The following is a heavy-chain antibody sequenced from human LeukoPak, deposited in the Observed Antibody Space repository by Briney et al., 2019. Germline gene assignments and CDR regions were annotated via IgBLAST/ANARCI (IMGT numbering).Heavy chain of an antibody. Sequence: PSDILSLTCFASGGSHRSSVYCWSWIRHPPGTEAGWIASIAYGGATYYNPSLPSRVTISVDTSKYQFCLRLNSVTAADTAVYFCARYVVYGSGKYYFDYWGQGSLVTVSS. CDR2: IAYGGAT. CDR3: ARYVVYGSGKYYFDY. D-gene: IGHD3-10*01. CDR1: GGSHRSSVYC. J-gene: IGHJ4*02. V-gene: IGHV4-39*01.